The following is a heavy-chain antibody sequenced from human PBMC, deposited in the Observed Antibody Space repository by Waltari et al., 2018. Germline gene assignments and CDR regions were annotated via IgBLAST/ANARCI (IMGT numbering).Heavy chain of an antibody. CDR1: GYTFTSYD. J-gene: IGHJ4*02. V-gene: IGHV1-8*03. CDR3: ARGGWRYCSGGSCYYFDY. Sequence: QVQLVQSGAEVKKPGASVKVSCKASGYTFTSYDINWVRQATGQGLEWMGWMNPNSGNTGYAQKFQGRVTITRNTSISTAYMELSSLRSEDTAVYYCARGGWRYCSGGSCYYFDYWGQGTLVTVSS. D-gene: IGHD2-15*01. CDR2: MNPNSGNT.